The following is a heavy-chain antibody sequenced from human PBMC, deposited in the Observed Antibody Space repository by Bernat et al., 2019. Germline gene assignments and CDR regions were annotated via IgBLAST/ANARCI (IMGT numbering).Heavy chain of an antibody. CDR1: GFTFSTYW. J-gene: IGHJ2*01. D-gene: IGHD1-26*01. Sequence: VQLVESGGGLVQPGGSLRLSCAASGFTFSTYWMSWVRQAPGKGLEWVAVISYDGSNKYYADSVKGRFTISRDNSKNTLYLQMNSLRAEDTAVYYCAKVGGGATRKRLWYFDLWGRGTLVTVSS. CDR2: ISYDGSNK. V-gene: IGHV3-30*18. CDR3: AKVGGGATRKRLWYFDL.